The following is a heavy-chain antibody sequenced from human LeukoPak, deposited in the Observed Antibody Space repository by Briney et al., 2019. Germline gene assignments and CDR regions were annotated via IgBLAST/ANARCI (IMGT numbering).Heavy chain of an antibody. Sequence: VASVKVSCKASGGTFSSYAISWVRQAPGQGLEWMGGIIPIFGIANYAQKFQGRVTITTDESTSTAYMELSSLRSEDTAVYYCASRVTVAGRGYFDYWGQGTLVTVSS. CDR3: ASRVTVAGRGYFDY. V-gene: IGHV1-69*05. CDR1: GGTFSSYA. J-gene: IGHJ4*02. CDR2: IIPIFGIA. D-gene: IGHD6-19*01.